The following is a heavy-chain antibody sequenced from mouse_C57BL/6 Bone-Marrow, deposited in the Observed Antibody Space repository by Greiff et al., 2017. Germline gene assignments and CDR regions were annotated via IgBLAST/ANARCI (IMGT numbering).Heavy chain of an antibody. CDR2: IDPENGDT. V-gene: IGHV14-4*01. D-gene: IGHD1-1*01. CDR1: GFNIKDDY. Sequence: VQLKESGAELVRPGASVKLSCTASGFNIKDDYMHWVKQRPEQGLEWIGWIDPENGDTEYASKFQGKATITADTSSNTAYLQLSRLTSEDTAVYYCTSYYYGSCYFDYWGQGTTLTVSS. J-gene: IGHJ2*01. CDR3: TSYYYGSCYFDY.